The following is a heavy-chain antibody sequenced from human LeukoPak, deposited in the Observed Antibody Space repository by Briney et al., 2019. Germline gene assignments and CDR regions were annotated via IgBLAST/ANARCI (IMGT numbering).Heavy chain of an antibody. J-gene: IGHJ4*02. CDR2: ISGSSSYI. CDR1: GFTFTTYS. D-gene: IGHD2-15*01. CDR3: VRASGGSCFDY. V-gene: IGHV3-21*01. Sequence: GGSLRLSCAASGFTFTTYSMNWVRQAPGKGLEWVSSISGSSSYIYYADSVKDRFTISRDNAKNSLYLQMNSLRVEDTAVYYCVRASGGSCFDYWGQGTLVTVSA.